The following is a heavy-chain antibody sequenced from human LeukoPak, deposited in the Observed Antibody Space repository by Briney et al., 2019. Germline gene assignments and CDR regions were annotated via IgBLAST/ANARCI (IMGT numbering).Heavy chain of an antibody. CDR3: ARSKRKTDSRLVAAAGDF. J-gene: IGHJ4*02. CDR1: GFTFSSYE. CDR2: ISSSGSDI. D-gene: IGHD6-13*01. V-gene: IGHV3-48*03. Sequence: GGSLRLSCVVSGFTFSSYEMNWVRQAPGKGLEWISYISSSGSDIYYADSVKGRFTISRDNANNSLYLQMNSLRAEDTAVCYCARSKRKTDSRLVAAAGDFWGQGTLVTVSS.